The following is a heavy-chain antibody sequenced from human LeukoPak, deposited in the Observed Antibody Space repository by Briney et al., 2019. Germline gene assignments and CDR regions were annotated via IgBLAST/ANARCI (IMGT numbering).Heavy chain of an antibody. Sequence: SETLSLTCTVSGGSISIGDYYWRWIRQHPGKGLEWIGYIFYSGSTYYNPSLKSRLTISLDTSKSQFSLKLSSVTAADTAVYYCARLYGDLYSFDYWGQGTLVTVSS. CDR1: GGSISIGDYY. CDR3: ARLYGDLYSFDY. CDR2: IFYSGST. V-gene: IGHV4-31*03. J-gene: IGHJ4*02. D-gene: IGHD4-17*01.